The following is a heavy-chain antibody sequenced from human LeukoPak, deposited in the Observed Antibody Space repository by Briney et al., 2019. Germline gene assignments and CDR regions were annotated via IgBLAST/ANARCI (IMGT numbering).Heavy chain of an antibody. CDR3: ARDSGCFDY. CDR2: IKQDGSEK. CDR1: GFTFSNHW. V-gene: IGHV3-7*01. Sequence: GGSLRLSCTASGFTFSNHWMSWVRQAPGKGLEWVANIKQDGSEKYYVDSVKGRFTISRDNAKNSLYLQMNSLRAEDTAVYYCARDSGCFDYWGQGTLVTVSS. J-gene: IGHJ4*02. D-gene: IGHD3-10*01.